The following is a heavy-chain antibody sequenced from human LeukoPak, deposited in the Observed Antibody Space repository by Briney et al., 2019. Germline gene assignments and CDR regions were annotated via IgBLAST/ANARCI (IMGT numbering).Heavy chain of an antibody. CDR3: TTGPTMVRGVIVDY. V-gene: IGHV3-15*01. CDR2: IKSKTDGGTT. D-gene: IGHD3-10*01. J-gene: IGHJ4*02. Sequence: GGSLRLSCAASGFTFSNAWMSWVRQAPGKGLEWVGRIKSKTDGGTTDYAAPMKGRLTISRDDSKNTLYLQMNSLKTEDTAVYYCTTGPTMVRGVIVDYWGQGTLVTVSS. CDR1: GFTFSNAW.